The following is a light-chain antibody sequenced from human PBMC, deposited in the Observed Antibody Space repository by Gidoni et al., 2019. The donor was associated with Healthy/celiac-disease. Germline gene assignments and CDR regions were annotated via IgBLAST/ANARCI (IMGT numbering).Light chain of an antibody. V-gene: IGKV3-20*01. J-gene: IGKJ2*01. CDR1: QSVSSSY. CDR2: GAS. CDR3: QQYGSSPPYT. Sequence: EIVLTQSPGTLSVSPGERATLSCRASQSVSSSYLAWYQQKPGQAPRLLIYGASSRATGIPDRFSGSGSGTDFTLTISRLEPEDSAVYYCQQYGSSPPYTFGQGTKLEIK.